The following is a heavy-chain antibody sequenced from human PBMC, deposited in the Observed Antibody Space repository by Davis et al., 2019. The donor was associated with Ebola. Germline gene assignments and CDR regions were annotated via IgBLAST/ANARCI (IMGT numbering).Heavy chain of an antibody. Sequence: GESLKISCKGFGYTFTKYWIGWVRQMPGKGLEWLGIIYPGDSNVKYSPSFEGQVTISVDKSINTAYLQWSSLKASDTAMYYCARHGIDYGDYVGDYWGQGTLVTVSS. V-gene: IGHV5-51*01. CDR1: GYTFTKYW. CDR2: IYPGDSNV. J-gene: IGHJ4*02. CDR3: ARHGIDYGDYVGDY. D-gene: IGHD4-17*01.